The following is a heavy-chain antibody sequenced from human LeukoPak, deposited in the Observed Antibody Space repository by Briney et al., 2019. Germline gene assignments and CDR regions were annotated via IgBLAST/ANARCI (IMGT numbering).Heavy chain of an antibody. CDR3: ARGDIVVVPAAIPALYNWFDP. Sequence: ASVKVSCKASGYTFTSYDINWLRQATGQGLEWMGWMNPNSGNTGYAQKFQGRVTMTRNTSISTAYMELSSLRSEDTAVYYCARGDIVVVPAAIPALYNWFDPWGQGTLVTVSS. CDR1: GYTFTSYD. CDR2: MNPNSGNT. D-gene: IGHD2-2*02. V-gene: IGHV1-8*01. J-gene: IGHJ5*02.